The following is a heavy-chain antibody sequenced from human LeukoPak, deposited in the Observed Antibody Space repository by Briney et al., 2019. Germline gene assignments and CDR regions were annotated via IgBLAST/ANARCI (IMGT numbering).Heavy chain of an antibody. CDR2: ISDDGSNK. CDR3: ANSPTYCSSTSCYINY. D-gene: IGHD2-2*02. V-gene: IGHV3-30*18. J-gene: IGHJ4*02. Sequence: GRSLRLSCAASGFTFSSYGMHWVRQAPGKGLEWVAVISDDGSNKYYVDPVKGRFTISRDNSKNTLYLQMNSLRAEDTAVYYCANSPTYCSSTSCYINYWGQGTLVTVSS. CDR1: GFTFSSYG.